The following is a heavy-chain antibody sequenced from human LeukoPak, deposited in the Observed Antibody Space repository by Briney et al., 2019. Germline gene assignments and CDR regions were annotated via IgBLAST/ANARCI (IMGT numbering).Heavy chain of an antibody. Sequence: SVKVSCKASGFTFNSSAMQWVRQARGQRLEWIGWIVVGSGNTNYAQKFQERVTITRDMSTSTAYMELSSLRSEDTAVYYCAALPAYYYDSSGYSSRRGTGGDYWGQGTLVTVSS. J-gene: IGHJ4*02. CDR3: AALPAYYYDSSGYSSRRGTGGDY. V-gene: IGHV1-58*02. D-gene: IGHD3-22*01. CDR1: GFTFNSSA. CDR2: IVVGSGNT.